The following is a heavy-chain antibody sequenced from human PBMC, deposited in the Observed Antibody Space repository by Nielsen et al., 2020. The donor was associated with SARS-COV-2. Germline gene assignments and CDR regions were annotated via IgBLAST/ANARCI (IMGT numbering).Heavy chain of an antibody. CDR3: AREGSGGSGDYYGMDV. D-gene: IGHD6-25*01. Sequence: GGSLRLSCAASGFTFSSYGMHWVRQAPGKGLEWVAVIWYDGSNKYYADSVKGRFTISRDNSKNTLYLQMNSPRAEDTAVYYCAREGSGGSGDYYGMDVWGQGTTVTVSS. CDR2: IWYDGSNK. J-gene: IGHJ6*02. CDR1: GFTFSSYG. V-gene: IGHV3-33*01.